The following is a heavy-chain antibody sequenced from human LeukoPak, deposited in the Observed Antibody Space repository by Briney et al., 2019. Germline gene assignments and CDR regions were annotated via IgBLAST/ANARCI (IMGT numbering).Heavy chain of an antibody. CDR2: INPNSGGT. Sequence: ASVKVSCKASGYTFTGYYTHWVRQAPGQGLEWMGWINPNSGGTNYARKFQGRVTMTRDTSISTAYMELSRLRSDDTAVYYCARSTVTTVLGWFDPWGQGTLVTVSS. CDR1: GYTFTGYY. V-gene: IGHV1-2*02. D-gene: IGHD4-17*01. CDR3: ARSTVTTVLGWFDP. J-gene: IGHJ5*02.